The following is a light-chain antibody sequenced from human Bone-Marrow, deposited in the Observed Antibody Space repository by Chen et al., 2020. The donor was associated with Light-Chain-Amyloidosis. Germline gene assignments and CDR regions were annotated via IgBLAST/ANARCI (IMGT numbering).Light chain of an antibody. V-gene: IGLV3-25*03. CDR1: DLPTKY. CDR2: RDT. CDR3: QSADSSGTYEVI. J-gene: IGLJ2*01. Sequence: SYELTQPPSVSVSPGQTARITCSGEDLPTKYAYWYQQKPGQAPVLVIHRDTERPSGISERGSGSSSGTTATLTISGGQAEDEADYHCQSADSSGTYEVIFGGGTKLTVL.